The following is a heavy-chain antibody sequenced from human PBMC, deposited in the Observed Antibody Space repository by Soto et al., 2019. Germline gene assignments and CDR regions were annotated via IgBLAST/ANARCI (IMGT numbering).Heavy chain of an antibody. D-gene: IGHD2-15*01. V-gene: IGHV3-23*01. CDR3: AKDRGVVVAAPSDY. CDR1: GFTFSSYA. CDR2: ISGSGGST. Sequence: EVQLLESGGGLVQPGGSLRLSCAASGFTFSSYAMSWVRQAPGKGLEWVSAISGSGGSTYYADSVKGRFTISRDNSKNTVYLQMNRLRAEDTAVYYCAKDRGVVVAAPSDYWGQGTLVTVSS. J-gene: IGHJ4*02.